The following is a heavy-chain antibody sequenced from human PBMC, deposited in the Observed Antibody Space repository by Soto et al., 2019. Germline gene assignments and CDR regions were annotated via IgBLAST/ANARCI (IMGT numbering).Heavy chain of an antibody. J-gene: IGHJ4*02. CDR2: INAGNGDT. Sequence: ASVKVSCKASGYTFSSYTMHWVRQAPGQRLGWMGWINAGNGDTKYSQNFQGRITITRDTSATTVYMELSSLRSEDTAVYYCARYFDRGDYYLDYWGQGTLVTVSS. V-gene: IGHV1-3*01. CDR1: GYTFSSYT. CDR3: ARYFDRGDYYLDY. D-gene: IGHD3-22*01.